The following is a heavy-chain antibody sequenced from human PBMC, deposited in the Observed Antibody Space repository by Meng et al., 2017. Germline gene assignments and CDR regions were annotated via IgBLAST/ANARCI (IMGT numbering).Heavy chain of an antibody. CDR1: GYTFTGYN. CDR2: INPNSGGT. V-gene: IGHV1-2*06. D-gene: IGHD3-16*01. CDR3: ARSERYVLGFDY. Sequence: LVQSGADVKKPGAAVKVSSKASGYTFTGYNMHWVRQAPGQGLEWMGRINPNSGGTNYAQKFQGRVTMTRDTSISTAYMELSRLRSDDTAVYYCARSERYVLGFDYWGQGTLVTVSS. J-gene: IGHJ4*02.